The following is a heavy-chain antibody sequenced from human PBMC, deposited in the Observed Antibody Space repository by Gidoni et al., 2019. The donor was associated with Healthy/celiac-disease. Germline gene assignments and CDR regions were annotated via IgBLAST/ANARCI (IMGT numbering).Heavy chain of an antibody. CDR3: ARGLLGTVTAWSIGWFDP. Sequence: QVQLQQLRAGLLKPSETLSLTCAVYGRSCSGYYWRWIRQPPGKALEWIGEINHSGSANYNPSLKSRVTISVDTSKNQFSLKLSSVTAADTAVYYCARGLLGTVTAWSIGWFDPWGQGTLVIVSS. V-gene: IGHV4-34*01. CDR1: GRSCSGYY. D-gene: IGHD2-21*02. CDR2: INHSGSA. J-gene: IGHJ5*02.